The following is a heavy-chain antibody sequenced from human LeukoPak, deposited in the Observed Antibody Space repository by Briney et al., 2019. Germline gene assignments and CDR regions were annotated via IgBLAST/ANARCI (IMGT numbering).Heavy chain of an antibody. D-gene: IGHD3-9*01. J-gene: IGHJ6*03. V-gene: IGHV4-39*01. CDR3: ARKSVDWGHNYYYYYYMDV. CDR2: IYYTGST. CDR1: GGSISTTIYY. Sequence: SETLSLTCSVSGGSISTTIYYWGWIRQPPGKGLEWIGSIYYTGSTYYNPSLKSRVTMSVDTSKNQFSLKLSSVTAADTAVYYCARKSVDWGHNYYYYYYMDVWGKGTTVTVSS.